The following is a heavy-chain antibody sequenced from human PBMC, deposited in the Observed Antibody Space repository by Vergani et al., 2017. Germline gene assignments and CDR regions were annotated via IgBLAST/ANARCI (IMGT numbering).Heavy chain of an antibody. D-gene: IGHD3-9*01. V-gene: IGHV3-66*01. J-gene: IGHJ4*02. CDR2: IYSGGST. CDR3: ARGPIFYDILTGYYMRMMDY. Sequence: EVQLVESGGGLVQPGGSLRLSCAASGFTVSSNYMSWVRQAPGKGLEWVSVIYSGGSTYYADSVKGRFTISRDNSKNTLYLQMNSLRAEDTAVYYCARGPIFYDILTGYYMRMMDYWGQGTLVTVSS. CDR1: GFTVSSNY.